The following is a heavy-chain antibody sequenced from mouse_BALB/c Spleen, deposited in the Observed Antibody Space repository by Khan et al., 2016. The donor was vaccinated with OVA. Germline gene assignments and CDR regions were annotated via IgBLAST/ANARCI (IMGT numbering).Heavy chain of an antibody. D-gene: IGHD1-1*02. J-gene: IGHJ3*01. Sequence: QVQLQQSGAELVRPGVSVKISCKGSGYTFTDYAMHWVKQSHAKSLEWIGVISTYYGDADYSQKFKDKATLTVDRSSSTAYMELASLTFEDSAIYYGARGGKFAYWGQGTLVTVSA. V-gene: IGHV1S137*01. CDR2: ISTYYGDA. CDR3: ARGGKFAY. CDR1: GYTFTDYA.